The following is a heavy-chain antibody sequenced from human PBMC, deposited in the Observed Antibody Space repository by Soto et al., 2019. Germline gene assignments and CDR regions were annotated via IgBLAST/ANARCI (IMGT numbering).Heavy chain of an antibody. Sequence: PSETLSLTCTVSGDSISSADYYWSWIRQTPGKGLEWIGHIFYSGTTYYNPSLKSRLTISVDTSKNHFSLRLTSVTAADTAVYYCPRDLWVEPELYYYGMDVWGQGTTVTVSS. CDR2: IFYSGTT. V-gene: IGHV4-30-4*01. CDR1: GDSISSADYY. J-gene: IGHJ6*02. CDR3: PRDLWVEPELYYYGMDV. D-gene: IGHD1-1*01.